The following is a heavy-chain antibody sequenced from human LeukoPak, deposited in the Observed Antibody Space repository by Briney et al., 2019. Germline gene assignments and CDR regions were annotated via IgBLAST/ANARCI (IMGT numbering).Heavy chain of an antibody. V-gene: IGHV3-7*01. CDR1: GFPFSSYW. Sequence: GGSLRLSCAASGFPFSSYWMSWVRQAPGKGLEWVANIKQDGSEKYYVDSVKGRFTISRDNAKNSLYLQMNSLRAEDTAVYYCARDPSSYYYYMDVWGKGTTVTVSS. CDR2: IKQDGSEK. J-gene: IGHJ6*03. CDR3: ARDPSSYYYYMDV.